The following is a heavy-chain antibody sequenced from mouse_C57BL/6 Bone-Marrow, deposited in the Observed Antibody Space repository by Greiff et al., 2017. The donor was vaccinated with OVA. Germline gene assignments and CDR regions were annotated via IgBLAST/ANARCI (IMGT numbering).Heavy chain of an antibody. D-gene: IGHD1-1*01. CDR3: ARTVVADWYFDV. J-gene: IGHJ1*03. Sequence: EVKLMESGGGLVQPGGSLKLSCAASGFTFSDYGMAWVRQAPRKGPEWVAFISNLAYSIYYADTVTGRFTISRENAKNTLYLAMSSLRSEDTAMYYCARTVVADWYFDVWGTGTTVTVSS. CDR2: ISNLAYSI. V-gene: IGHV5-15*01. CDR1: GFTFSDYG.